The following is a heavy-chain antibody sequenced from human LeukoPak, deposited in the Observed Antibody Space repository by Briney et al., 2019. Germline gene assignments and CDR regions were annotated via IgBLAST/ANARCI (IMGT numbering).Heavy chain of an antibody. CDR2: IHHSGST. J-gene: IGHJ4*02. V-gene: IGHV4-4*02. Sequence: SETLSLTCDVSGVSISSSNRWSWVRQPPGKGLEWIGEIHHSGSTNYNPSLKSRVTISVDRSKNQFSLKLSSVTAADTAVYYCARADKKQWLVPDYWGQGTLVTVSS. CDR1: GVSISSSNR. D-gene: IGHD6-19*01. CDR3: ARADKKQWLVPDY.